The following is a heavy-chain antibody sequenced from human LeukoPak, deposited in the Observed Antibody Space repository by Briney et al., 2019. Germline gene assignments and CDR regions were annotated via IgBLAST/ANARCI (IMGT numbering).Heavy chain of an antibody. D-gene: IGHD4-23*01. Sequence: GGSLRLSCAVSGFTFSSYEMNWVRQAPGKGLEWVSYISSSGSNKYYADSVKGRFTISRDNAKNTLYLEMNRLRDEDTAVYYCARDLDYGGNSNFDYWGQGTLVTVSS. J-gene: IGHJ4*02. CDR1: GFTFSSYE. CDR2: ISSSGSNK. CDR3: ARDLDYGGNSNFDY. V-gene: IGHV3-48*03.